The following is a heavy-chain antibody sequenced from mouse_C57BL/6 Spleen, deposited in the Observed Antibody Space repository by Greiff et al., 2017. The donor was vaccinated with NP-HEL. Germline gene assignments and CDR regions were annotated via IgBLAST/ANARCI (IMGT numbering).Heavy chain of an antibody. J-gene: IGHJ4*01. CDR1: GYSITSGYY. D-gene: IGHD2-1*01. CDR2: ISYDGSN. Sequence: DVQLQESGPGLVKPSQSLSLTCSVTGYSITSGYYWNWIRQFPGNKLEWMGYISYDGSNNYNPSLKNRISITRDTSKNQFFLKLNSVTTEDTATYYCARHGYGNLYYYAMDYWGQGTSVTVSS. CDR3: ARHGYGNLYYYAMDY. V-gene: IGHV3-6*01.